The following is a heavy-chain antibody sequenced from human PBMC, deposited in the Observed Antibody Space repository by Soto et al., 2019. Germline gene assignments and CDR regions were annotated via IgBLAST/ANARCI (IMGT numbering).Heavy chain of an antibody. Sequence: QVRLQESGPGLVKPSETLSLTCTVSGDSFSNHYWSWIRQPAGKGLEWIGRIYPSGTTNYNPSLKTRLTLSRDTSKNHFSLSLTSVGAADTAVYFCARDDFGSAGMDVWGRGTTVTVSS. D-gene: IGHD3-10*01. CDR3: ARDDFGSAGMDV. CDR1: GDSFSNHY. V-gene: IGHV4-4*07. J-gene: IGHJ6*02. CDR2: IYPSGTT.